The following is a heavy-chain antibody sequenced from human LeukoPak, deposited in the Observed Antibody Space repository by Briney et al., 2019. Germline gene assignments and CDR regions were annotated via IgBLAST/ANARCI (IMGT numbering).Heavy chain of an antibody. Sequence: PGGSLRLPCATSGFTFSSYAMSWVRQAPGKRLEWVSAISGGGGTTYYADSVKGRFTISRDNSRSTLFLQMNSLRAEDTAVYYCAKDSGPYTSGYYGHWGQGTLVTVSS. D-gene: IGHD3-22*01. V-gene: IGHV3-23*01. J-gene: IGHJ4*02. CDR2: ISGGGGTT. CDR1: GFTFSSYA. CDR3: AKDSGPYTSGYYGH.